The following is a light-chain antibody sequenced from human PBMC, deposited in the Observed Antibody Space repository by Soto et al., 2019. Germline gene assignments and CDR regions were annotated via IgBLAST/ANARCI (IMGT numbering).Light chain of an antibody. Sequence: EIVLTQSPGTLSLSPGERATLSCRASQSVSSSYLAWYQQQPGQAPRVLIYGASSRASGIPDRFSGSGSGTDFTLTISRLEPEAFAVYYCQQYGSSPPRYTFGQGTKLEIK. CDR2: GAS. CDR1: QSVSSSY. V-gene: IGKV3-20*01. CDR3: QQYGSSPPRYT. J-gene: IGKJ2*01.